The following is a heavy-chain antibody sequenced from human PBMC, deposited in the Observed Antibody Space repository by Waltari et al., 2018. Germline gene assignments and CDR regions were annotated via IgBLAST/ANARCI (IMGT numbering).Heavy chain of an antibody. V-gene: IGHV1-69*01. D-gene: IGHD1-26*01. CDR1: GGTFSSYA. Sequence: QLQLVQSGAEVKKPGSSVRVSCKASGGTFSSYAISWVCQAPGPRSEWMGGIIPIFGTANDAQKVQGRVTITADESTSTAYMELSSLRSEDTAVYYCARGKGSGSYHTNYWYFDLWGRGTLVTVSS. J-gene: IGHJ2*01. CDR2: IIPIFGTA. CDR3: ARGKGSGSYHTNYWYFDL.